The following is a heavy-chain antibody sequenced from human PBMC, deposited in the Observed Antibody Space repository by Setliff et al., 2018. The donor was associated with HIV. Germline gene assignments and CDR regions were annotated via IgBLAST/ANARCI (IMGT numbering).Heavy chain of an antibody. CDR2: IISILDIT. D-gene: IGHD3-10*01. Sequence: SVKVSCKASGGTSKTNAINWVRQAPGRGLEWMGQIISILDITDYAQKFQGRLTITADESTSTMYMELSGLRSEDTAAYYCTGPRGDEAFDIWGQGTKVTVSS. CDR3: TGPRGDEAFDI. J-gene: IGHJ3*02. CDR1: GGTSKTNA. V-gene: IGHV1-69*10.